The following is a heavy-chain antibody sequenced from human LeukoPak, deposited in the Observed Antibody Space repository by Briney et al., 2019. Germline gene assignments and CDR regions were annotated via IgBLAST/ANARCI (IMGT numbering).Heavy chain of an antibody. CDR2: ISSGGST. Sequence: GGSLRLSCAASGFTVSSSYMSWVRQAPGKGLEWVSVISSGGSTYYADSVKGRFTISRDDSKNTLYLQMNSLRAGDTAVYYCASAVSSGWDYFDQWGQGTLVTVSS. J-gene: IGHJ4*02. CDR3: ASAVSSGWDYFDQ. CDR1: GFTVSSSY. D-gene: IGHD6-19*01. V-gene: IGHV3-53*01.